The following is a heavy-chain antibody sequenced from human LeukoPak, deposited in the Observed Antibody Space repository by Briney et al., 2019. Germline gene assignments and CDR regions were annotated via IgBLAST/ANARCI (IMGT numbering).Heavy chain of an antibody. CDR2: ISYDGSNK. Sequence: PGGSLRLSCAASGFTFSSYAMHWVRQAPGKGLEWVAVISYDGSNKYYADSVKGRFTNSRDNSKNTLYLQMNSLRAEDTAVYYCAKERTTTVTTYYYYMDVWGKGTTVTISS. D-gene: IGHD4-17*01. CDR3: AKERTTTVTTYYYYMDV. CDR1: GFTFSSYA. V-gene: IGHV3-30*04. J-gene: IGHJ6*03.